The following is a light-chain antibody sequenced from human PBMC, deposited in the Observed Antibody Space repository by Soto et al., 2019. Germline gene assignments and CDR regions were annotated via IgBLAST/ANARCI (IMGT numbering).Light chain of an antibody. CDR2: AAS. Sequence: IVLTQSPVTLSLSPGERTTLSCRASQSISRYLAWYQQKPGQAPRLLIYAASTRSTGTPARFSGSGAGTEFTLTINRLEPEDFALYYCQQYDSSPPTFGQGTKVDI. J-gene: IGKJ1*01. V-gene: IGKV3-20*01. CDR1: QSISRY. CDR3: QQYDSSPPT.